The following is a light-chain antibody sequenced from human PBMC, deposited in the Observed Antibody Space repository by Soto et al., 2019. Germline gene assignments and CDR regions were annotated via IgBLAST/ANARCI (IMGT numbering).Light chain of an antibody. CDR2: EAS. CDR1: QNINSW. J-gene: IGKJ1*01. V-gene: IGKV1-5*03. CDR3: QQYNVYSWT. Sequence: IHMSQSPSTLSASVGDRVTITCRASQNINSWFAWYQQKPGKAPKLLIYEASSLEKGVPARFGGSGSGTEFTLTISSLQPDDFATYYCQQYNVYSWTFGQGTKVDI.